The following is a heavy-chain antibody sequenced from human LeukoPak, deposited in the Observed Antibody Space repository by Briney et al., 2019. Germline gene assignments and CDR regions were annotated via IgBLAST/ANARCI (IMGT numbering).Heavy chain of an antibody. V-gene: IGHV3-64D*06. J-gene: IGHJ6*02. D-gene: IGHD3/OR15-3a*01. CDR2: VNSNGDTT. CDR3: VKGTGTKYYYYGVDV. Sequence: GGSLSLSCSASGFTFTSYAMHWVRQAPGKGLEYVSAVNSNGDTTYYADSVKGRFTISRDNSKNTLYLQMSNLRAEDTAVYYCVKGTGTKYYYYGVDVWGQGTTVTVSS. CDR1: GFTFTSYA.